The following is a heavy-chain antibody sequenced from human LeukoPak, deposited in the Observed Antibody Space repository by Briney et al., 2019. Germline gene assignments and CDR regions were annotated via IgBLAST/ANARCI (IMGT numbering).Heavy chain of an antibody. CDR2: ISSASNTI. D-gene: IGHD3-10*01. CDR3: ARDGWFGDYNWFDP. J-gene: IGHJ5*02. CDR1: GFTFSSYS. Sequence: GGSLRLSCAASGFTFSSYSMNWVRQAPGKGLEWVSYISSASNTIYYADSVKGRFTISRDNAKNSLYLQMNSLRAEDTAMYYCARDGWFGDYNWFDPWGQGTLVTLSS. V-gene: IGHV3-48*01.